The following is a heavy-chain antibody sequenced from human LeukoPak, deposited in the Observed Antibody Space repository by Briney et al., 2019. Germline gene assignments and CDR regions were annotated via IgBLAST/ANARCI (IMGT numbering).Heavy chain of an antibody. CDR3: AKDARDYGDYVFDY. Sequence: GRCPRLSCAASGFTLSSYGMHWGRPAPGQGLEGGGGISYDGSNKYYADSVKGRFTISRDNSKNTLYLQMNSLRAEDTAVYYCAKDARDYGDYVFDYWGQGTLVTVSS. V-gene: IGHV3-30*18. J-gene: IGHJ4*02. D-gene: IGHD4-17*01. CDR1: GFTLSSYG. CDR2: ISYDGSNK.